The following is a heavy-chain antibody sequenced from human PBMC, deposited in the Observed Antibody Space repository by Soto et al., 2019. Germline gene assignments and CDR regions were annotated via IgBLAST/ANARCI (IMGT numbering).Heavy chain of an antibody. D-gene: IGHD6-13*01. CDR3: AKVSSSWYAGFFDL. CDR1: GFTFSSHA. Sequence: GGSLRLSCTAPGFTFSSHAMTWVRQAPGKGLEWVSGLSDSGDSTYYADSVKGRFTIYRDNSMNTLYLQMNTLRVEDTAVYYCAKVSSSWYAGFFDLWGQGTLVTV. J-gene: IGHJ4*02. V-gene: IGHV3-23*01. CDR2: LSDSGDST.